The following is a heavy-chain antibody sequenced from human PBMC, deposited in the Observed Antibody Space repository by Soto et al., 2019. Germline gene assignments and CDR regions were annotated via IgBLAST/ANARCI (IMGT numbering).Heavy chain of an antibody. CDR1: GYTFTNYG. D-gene: IGHD6-13*01. V-gene: IGHV1-69*04. Sequence: SVKVSCKASGYTFTNYGISWVRQAPGQGLEWMGRIIPILGIANYAQKFQGRVTITADKSTSTAYMELSSLRSEDTAVYYCARALGGAAAGPVNWYFDLWGRGTLVTVSS. CDR2: IIPILGIA. CDR3: ARALGGAAAGPVNWYFDL. J-gene: IGHJ2*01.